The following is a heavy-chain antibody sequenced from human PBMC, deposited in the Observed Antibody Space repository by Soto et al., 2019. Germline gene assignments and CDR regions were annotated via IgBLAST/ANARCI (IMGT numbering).Heavy chain of an antibody. Sequence: PGGSLRLSCAASGFTFSGYSMNWVRQAPGKGLEWVSYISSSSSTIYYADSVKGRFTISRDNAKNSLYLQMNSLRAEDTAVYYCASEGRSLKSLVVPAATGFHFDYWGQGTLVTVSS. J-gene: IGHJ4*02. CDR2: ISSSSSTI. D-gene: IGHD2-2*01. V-gene: IGHV3-48*01. CDR3: ASEGRSLKSLVVPAATGFHFDY. CDR1: GFTFSGYS.